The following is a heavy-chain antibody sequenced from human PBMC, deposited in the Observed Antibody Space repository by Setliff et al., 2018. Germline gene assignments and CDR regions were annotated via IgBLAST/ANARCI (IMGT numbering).Heavy chain of an antibody. CDR2: INGGNGNT. Sequence: ASVKVSCKASGYSFSTYAMYWVRQAPGQRLEWMGWINGGNGNTKYSQKFQGRITITRDTSASTAYMEMSSLRSEDTAVYYCARDREYCSRTSCYIDYWGQGALVTVSS. J-gene: IGHJ4*02. CDR1: GYSFSTYA. V-gene: IGHV1-3*01. CDR3: ARDREYCSRTSCYIDY. D-gene: IGHD2-2*02.